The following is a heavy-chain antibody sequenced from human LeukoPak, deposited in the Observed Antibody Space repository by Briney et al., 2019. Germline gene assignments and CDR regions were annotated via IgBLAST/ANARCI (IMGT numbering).Heavy chain of an antibody. J-gene: IGHJ5*02. CDR1: GFTFSDYY. CDR3: ARDNQQVARFDP. CDR2: INNSGTYT. Sequence: SGGSLRLSCAASGFTFSDYYMSWIRQAPGKGLEWVSDINNSGTYTNYADSVKGRFTISRDNAKKSLYLQMNSLRAEDTAVYYCARDNQQVARFDPWGQGTLVTVSS. D-gene: IGHD6-13*01. V-gene: IGHV3-11*05.